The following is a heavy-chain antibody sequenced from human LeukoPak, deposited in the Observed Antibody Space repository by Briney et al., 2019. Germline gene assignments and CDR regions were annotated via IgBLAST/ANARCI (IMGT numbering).Heavy chain of an antibody. Sequence: ASVKVSCKASGYTFTGYYMHWVRQAPGQGLEWMGWINPNSGGTNYAQKFQGRVTMTRDTSISTAYMELSRLRSDDTAVYYCARDGDDYPYYYYYMDVWGKGTTVTVSS. CDR3: ARDGDDYPYYYYYMDV. V-gene: IGHV1-2*02. CDR1: GYTFTGYY. D-gene: IGHD4-11*01. CDR2: INPNSGGT. J-gene: IGHJ6*03.